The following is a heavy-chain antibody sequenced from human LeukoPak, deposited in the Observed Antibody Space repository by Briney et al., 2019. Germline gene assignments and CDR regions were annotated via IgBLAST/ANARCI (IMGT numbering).Heavy chain of an antibody. CDR1: GYSFTNYD. Sequence: ASVKVSYKASGYSFTNYDINWVRQASGQGLEWMGWVSPDSSKTGYAQQFQGRVIMSVNTSISTVYMDLSSLTSEDTAVYYCARGPPESSSSDYWGQGTLVTVSS. J-gene: IGHJ4*02. CDR2: VSPDSSKT. CDR3: ARGPPESSSSDY. V-gene: IGHV1-8*01. D-gene: IGHD6-13*01.